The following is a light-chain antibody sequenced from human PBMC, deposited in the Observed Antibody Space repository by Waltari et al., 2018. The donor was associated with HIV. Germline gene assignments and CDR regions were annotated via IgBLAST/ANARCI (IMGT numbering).Light chain of an antibody. V-gene: IGLV2-23*02. Sequence: QSALTQPVSVSGSPGQSITISCTGTSSDVGSYNLVAWYHQHPGKAPKLMIYEVSKRPSGVSNRFSGSKSGNTASLTISGLQPEDEADYYCCSYAGSNTWVFGGGTKLTVL. CDR2: EVS. J-gene: IGLJ3*02. CDR1: SSDVGSYNL. CDR3: CSYAGSNTWV.